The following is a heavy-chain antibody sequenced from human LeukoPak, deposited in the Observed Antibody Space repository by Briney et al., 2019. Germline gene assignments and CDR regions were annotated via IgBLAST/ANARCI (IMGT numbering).Heavy chain of an antibody. CDR2: VSDSGIST. J-gene: IGHJ4*02. Sequence: GGSLRLSCASSGSTFSTVAVSWVRQGPGKGLEWVAAVSDSGISTYYADSVQGRFTISRDKSKNTVSLQMSILRAEDTAVYYCARDLALDYWGQGTLVTVSS. CDR3: ARDLALDY. V-gene: IGHV3-23*01. CDR1: GSTFSTVA.